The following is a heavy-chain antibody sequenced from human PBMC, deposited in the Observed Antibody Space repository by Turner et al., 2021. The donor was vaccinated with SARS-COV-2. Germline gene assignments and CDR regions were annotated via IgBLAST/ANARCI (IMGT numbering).Heavy chain of an antibody. CDR3: AKGGTGNYGVSDY. D-gene: IGHD2-8*02. CDR2: LSGTGSST. CDR1: GFSFSSYA. J-gene: IGHJ4*02. Sequence: EVQLLESGGDLIQPGGSLTLSCDASGFSFSSYAMNWVRQAPGKGLEWISALSGTGSSTLYADSVRGRFTISRDNYKTTLYLQMNSLRVDDTAIYYCAKGGTGNYGVSDYWGQGTLVTVSA. V-gene: IGHV3-23*01.